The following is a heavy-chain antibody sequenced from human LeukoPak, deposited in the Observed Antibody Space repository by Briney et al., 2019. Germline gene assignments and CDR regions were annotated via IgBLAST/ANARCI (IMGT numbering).Heavy chain of an antibody. V-gene: IGHV4-59*01. CDR2: IYYSGST. CDR3: ARGSTIFSGE. Sequence: PSEPLSLTRTLSGGSISTYYWTWLRHPPGKALDWIEYIYYSGSTNYNPSLKSRVTISVDTSKNQFSLKLSSVTAADTAVYYCARGSTIFSGEWGQGTLVTVSS. D-gene: IGHD3-3*01. CDR1: GGSISTYY. J-gene: IGHJ4*02.